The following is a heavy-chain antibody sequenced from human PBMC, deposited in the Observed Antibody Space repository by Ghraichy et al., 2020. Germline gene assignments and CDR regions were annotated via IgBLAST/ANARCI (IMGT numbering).Heavy chain of an antibody. V-gene: IGHV4-39*01. D-gene: IGHD3-10*01. CDR1: GGSISSSSYY. Sequence: SETLSLTCTVSGGSISSSSYYWDWIRQPPGKGLEWIGSIYYSGSTYYNPSLKSRVTISVDTSKNQFSLKLSSVTAADTAVYYCARISRVLYGSGTLMYAFDIWGQGTMVTVSS. CDR2: IYYSGST. J-gene: IGHJ3*02. CDR3: ARISRVLYGSGTLMYAFDI.